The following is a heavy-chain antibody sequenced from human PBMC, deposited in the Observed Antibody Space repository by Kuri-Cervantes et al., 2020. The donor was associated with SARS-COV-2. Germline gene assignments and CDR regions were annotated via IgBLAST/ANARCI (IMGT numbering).Heavy chain of an antibody. CDR3: AIPRRDYGSGSRYGGFDY. Sequence: GGSLRLSCKGSGYSFSTNWIAWVRQMPGKGLEWMGVIYPGDSDTRYSPSFQGQVTISADKSISTAYLQWASLKASDTAMYYCAIPRRDYGSGSRYGGFDYWGQGTLVTVSS. V-gene: IGHV5-51*01. CDR2: IYPGDSDT. D-gene: IGHD3-10*01. CDR1: GYSFSTNW. J-gene: IGHJ4*02.